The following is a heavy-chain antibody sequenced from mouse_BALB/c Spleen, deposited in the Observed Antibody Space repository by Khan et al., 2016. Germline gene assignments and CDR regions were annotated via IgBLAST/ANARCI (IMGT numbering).Heavy chain of an antibody. CDR1: GYSITSDYA. Sequence: EVQLQESGPGLVKPSQSLSLTCTVTGYSITSDYAWNWIRQFPGNKLEWMGYISYSGSTRYYPSLKSRFSITRDTSKNQFFLQLSSVTSEDTATYYCARTPTAYYALDYWGQGTSVTVSS. V-gene: IGHV3-2*02. D-gene: IGHD1-2*01. CDR2: ISYSGST. J-gene: IGHJ4*01. CDR3: ARTPTAYYALDY.